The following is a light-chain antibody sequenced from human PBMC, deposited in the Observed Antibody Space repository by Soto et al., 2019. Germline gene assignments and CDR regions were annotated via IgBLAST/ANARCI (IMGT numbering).Light chain of an antibody. CDR2: GTY. CDR3: HPYGSSPTT. V-gene: IGKV3-20*01. Sequence: EIVLTQSPGTLSLSPGERAPLSRRSSQSVSSSYLAWYQQKPGQAPRLLIYGTYSRATGITDRFSGSGSGTDFSLTISRLEPEDFAVYYCHPYGSSPTTLGPGTQVEIK. J-gene: IGKJ1*01. CDR1: QSVSSSY.